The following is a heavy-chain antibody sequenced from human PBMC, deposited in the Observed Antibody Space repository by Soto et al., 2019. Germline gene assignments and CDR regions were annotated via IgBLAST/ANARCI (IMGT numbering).Heavy chain of an antibody. V-gene: IGHV3-7*05. CDR2: IKQDGSEK. CDR1: GFTFSSYW. Sequence: VQLVESGGGLVQSGGSLRLSCAASGFTFSSYWMSWVRQGPGKGPERVANIKQDGSEKYYVDSAKGRFTIARDNAKNLLYLQMTSLRAEDTAVYHCAKSLSAIPGDSWGQGTLVTVSS. J-gene: IGHJ4*02. CDR3: AKSLSAIPGDS. D-gene: IGHD2-2*01.